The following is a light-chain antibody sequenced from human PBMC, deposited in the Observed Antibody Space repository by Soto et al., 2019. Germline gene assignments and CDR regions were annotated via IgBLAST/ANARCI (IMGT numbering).Light chain of an antibody. CDR1: QSVSTW. CDR2: DAS. V-gene: IGKV1-33*01. CDR3: QQYDNLPLT. J-gene: IGKJ4*01. Sequence: DIQMTQSPSPLSASGGDSVTGTCRASQSVSTWLAWYQQKPGKAPKLLIYDASDLETGVPSRFSGSGSGTDFTFTINSLQPEDIATYYCQQYDNLPLTFGGGTKVDIK.